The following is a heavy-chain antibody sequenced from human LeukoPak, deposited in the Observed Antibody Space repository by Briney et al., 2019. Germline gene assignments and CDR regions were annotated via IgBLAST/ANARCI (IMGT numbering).Heavy chain of an antibody. CDR3: AKGDYCSGGSCYPTSWFDP. CDR2: ISGSGGST. V-gene: IGHV3-23*01. CDR1: GFTFSSYA. D-gene: IGHD2-15*01. J-gene: IGHJ5*02. Sequence: GGSLRLSCAASGFTFSSYAMSWVRQAPGKGLEWVSAISGSGGSTYYADSVKGRFTISRDNSKNTLYLQMNSLRAEDTAVYYCAKGDYCSGGSCYPTSWFDPWGQGTLVTVSS.